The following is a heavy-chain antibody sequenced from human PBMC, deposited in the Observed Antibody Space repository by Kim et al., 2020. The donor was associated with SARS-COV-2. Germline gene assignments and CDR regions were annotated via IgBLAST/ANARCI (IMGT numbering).Heavy chain of an antibody. CDR3: SRDKYCSSASCYGMGWYFDL. CDR1: GFTFRSYA. CDR2: ISGSGGTT. D-gene: IGHD2-2*01. Sequence: GGSLRLSCAASGFTFRSYAMTWVRQAPGKGLEWVSTISGSGGTTYHADSVKGRFTISRDNSKNTLYLQMNSLRAEDTAVYYCSRDKYCSSASCYGMGWYFDLWGRCSLVAVSS. V-gene: IGHV3-23*01. J-gene: IGHJ2*01.